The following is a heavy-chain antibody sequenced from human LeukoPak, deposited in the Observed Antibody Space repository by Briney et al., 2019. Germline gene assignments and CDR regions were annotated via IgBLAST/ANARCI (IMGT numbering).Heavy chain of an antibody. CDR2: ISYDGRNK. J-gene: IGHJ4*02. CDR3: ARDREVTIRSNYYFDY. D-gene: IGHD4-17*01. Sequence: PGGSLRLSCAASGFTFSSYAMHWVRQAPGKGLEWVAVISYDGRNKYYADSVKGRFTISRDNSKNTLYLQMNSLRAEDTAVYYCARDREVTIRSNYYFDYWGQGTLVTVSS. CDR1: GFTFSSYA. V-gene: IGHV3-30*04.